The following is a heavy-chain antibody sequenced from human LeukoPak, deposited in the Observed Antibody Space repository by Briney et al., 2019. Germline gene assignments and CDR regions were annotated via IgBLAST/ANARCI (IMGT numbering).Heavy chain of an antibody. V-gene: IGHV1-24*01. D-gene: IGHD4-11*01. J-gene: IGHJ4*02. Sequence: VASVTVSCKVSGHSLSDLSIHWVRQAPGKGLEGMGGFDIEDAETIYAQEFEGRVIMTEDAATETAYMELSSLKSEDTAVYYCVAEVIEVTMGDYWGQGTLVTVSS. CDR1: GHSLSDLS. CDR3: VAEVIEVTMGDY. CDR2: FDIEDAET.